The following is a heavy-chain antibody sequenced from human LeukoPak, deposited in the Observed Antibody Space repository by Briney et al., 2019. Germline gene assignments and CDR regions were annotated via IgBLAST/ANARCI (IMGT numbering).Heavy chain of an antibody. J-gene: IGHJ4*02. D-gene: IGHD6-19*01. CDR3: ASFDSSGCFYY. CDR2: ISSSSSYI. CDR1: GFTFSSYA. V-gene: IGHV3-21*01. Sequence: GGSLRLSCAASGFTFSSYAMSWVRQAPGKGLEWVSSISSSSSYIYYADSVKGRFTISRDNAKNSLYLQMNSLRAEDTAVYYCASFDSSGCFYYWGQGTLVTVSS.